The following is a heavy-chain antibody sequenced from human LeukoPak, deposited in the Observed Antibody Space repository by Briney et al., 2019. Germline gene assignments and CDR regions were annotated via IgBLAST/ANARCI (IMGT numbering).Heavy chain of an antibody. J-gene: IGHJ3*02. CDR1: GGSFSGYY. CDR2: IYYSGST. D-gene: IGHD5-12*01. Sequence: SETLSLTCAVYGGSFSGYYWSWIRQPPGKGLEWIGYIYYSGSTNYNPSLKSRVTISVDTSKNQFSLKLSSVTAADTAVYYCARERDDSGYDSAAFDIWGQGTMATVSS. V-gene: IGHV4-59*01. CDR3: ARERDDSGYDSAAFDI.